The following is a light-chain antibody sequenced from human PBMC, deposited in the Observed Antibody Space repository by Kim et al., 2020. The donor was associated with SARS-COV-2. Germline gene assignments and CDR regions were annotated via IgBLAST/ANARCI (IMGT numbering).Light chain of an antibody. CDR3: QQNDAFPIT. CDR2: DVS. CDR1: QVIRKF. Sequence: ASVGDRVTITCQATQVIRKFLNWYQQRPGKAPQLLIYDVSNLQTGVPSRFSGSGYGTEFTLTISSLQPEDFATHYCQQNDAFPITFGQGTRLEIK. V-gene: IGKV1-33*01. J-gene: IGKJ5*01.